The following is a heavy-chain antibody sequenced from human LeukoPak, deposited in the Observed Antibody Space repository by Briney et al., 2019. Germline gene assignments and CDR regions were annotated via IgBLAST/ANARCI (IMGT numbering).Heavy chain of an antibody. J-gene: IGHJ4*02. Sequence: GGSLRLSCAASGFTFSSYALHWVRPAPGKGLEWVAVISYDGSNKYYADSVKGRFTISRDNSKNTLYLQMNSLRAEDTAVYYCARGAITMIVDYWGQGTLVTVSS. V-gene: IGHV3-30-3*01. CDR3: ARGAITMIVDY. CDR1: GFTFSSYA. CDR2: ISYDGSNK. D-gene: IGHD3-22*01.